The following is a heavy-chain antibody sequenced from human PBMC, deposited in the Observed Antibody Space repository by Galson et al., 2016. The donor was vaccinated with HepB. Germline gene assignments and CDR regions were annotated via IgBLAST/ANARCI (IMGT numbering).Heavy chain of an antibody. V-gene: IGHV4-39*01. CDR2: VYFDGET. Sequence: SETLSLTCNVSGGSINSGNYFWGWVRRPPGMGLEWLGSVYFDGETHYSPSLKNRLTISIDTAMNQFSLKFNSVIAADTAVYYCARQSTLRGVMLYWFDRWGQGALVAVS. CDR3: ARQSTLRGVMLYWFDR. CDR1: GGSINSGNYF. D-gene: IGHD3-10*01. J-gene: IGHJ5*02.